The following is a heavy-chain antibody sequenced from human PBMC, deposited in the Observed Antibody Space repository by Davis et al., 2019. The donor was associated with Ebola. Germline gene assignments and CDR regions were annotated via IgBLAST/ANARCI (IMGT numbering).Heavy chain of an antibody. D-gene: IGHD6-13*01. CDR3: STGYSNSWYSFDY. CDR2: INSDGRNT. J-gene: IGHJ4*02. CDR1: GFTFSGYW. Sequence: PGGSLRLSCAASGFTFSGYWMHWVRQAPGKGLVWVSRINSDGRNTNYADSVKGRFTISRDNAKNTLYLQVSSPRAEDTAVYFCSTGYSNSWYSFDYWGQGTLVTVSS. V-gene: IGHV3-74*01.